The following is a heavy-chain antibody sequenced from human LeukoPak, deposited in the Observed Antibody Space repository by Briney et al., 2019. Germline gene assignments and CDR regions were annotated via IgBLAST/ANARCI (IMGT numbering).Heavy chain of an antibody. Sequence: PGGSLRLSCAASGFTFSSYAMSWVRQAPGKGLEWVSAISGSGGSTYYADSVKGRFTISRDNSKNTLYLQMNSLRAEDTAVYYCAKIRMITFGGVSDFGYWGQGTLVTVSS. J-gene: IGHJ4*02. D-gene: IGHD3-16*01. CDR2: ISGSGGST. CDR1: GFTFSSYA. V-gene: IGHV3-23*01. CDR3: AKIRMITFGGVSDFGY.